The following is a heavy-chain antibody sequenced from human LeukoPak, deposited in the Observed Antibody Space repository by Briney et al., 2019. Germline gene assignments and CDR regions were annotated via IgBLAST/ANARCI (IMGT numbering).Heavy chain of an antibody. Sequence: PGGSLRLSCAASGFTFSSYWMSWVRQAPGKGLEWVSAISGSGASTHYADSVKGRFTISRDNSKNTLYLQMNSLRVEDTAVYYCAKDVGSSPVATDYWGQGTLVTVSS. CDR1: GFTFSSYW. J-gene: IGHJ4*02. CDR3: AKDVGSSPVATDY. D-gene: IGHD6-6*01. CDR2: ISGSGAST. V-gene: IGHV3-23*01.